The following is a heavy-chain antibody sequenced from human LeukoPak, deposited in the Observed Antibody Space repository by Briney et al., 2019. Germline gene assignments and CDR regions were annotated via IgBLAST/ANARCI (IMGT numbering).Heavy chain of an antibody. Sequence: ASVKVSCKASGNTFTGYHMHWVRRAPGQGLEWMGWINPNSGGTNYAQKFQGRVTMTRDTSISSAYMELSRLRSDDTAVYYCARRPQYCRGGACYDWGQGTLVTVSS. V-gene: IGHV1-2*02. CDR1: GNTFTGYH. D-gene: IGHD2-15*01. J-gene: IGHJ4*02. CDR2: INPNSGGT. CDR3: ARRPQYCRGGACYD.